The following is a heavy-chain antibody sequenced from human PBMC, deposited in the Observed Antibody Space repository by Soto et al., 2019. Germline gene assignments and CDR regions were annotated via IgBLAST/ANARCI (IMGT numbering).Heavy chain of an antibody. J-gene: IGHJ3*02. CDR3: AKEGRVVVVAATGYAFDI. V-gene: IGHV3-9*01. D-gene: IGHD2-15*01. CDR1: GFTFDDYA. CDR2: ISWNSGSI. Sequence: PGGSLRLSCAASGFTFDDYAMHWVRQAPGKGLEWVSGISWNSGSIGYADSVKGRFTISRDNAKNSLYLQMNSLRAEDTALYYCAKEGRVVVVAATGYAFDIWGQGTMVTVSS.